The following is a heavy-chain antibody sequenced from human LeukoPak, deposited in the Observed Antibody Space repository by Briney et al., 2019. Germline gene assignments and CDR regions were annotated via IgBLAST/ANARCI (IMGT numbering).Heavy chain of an antibody. CDR2: IKQDGSEK. V-gene: IGHV3-7*01. CDR3: AREVEGGSYYGYFDY. J-gene: IGHJ4*02. CDR1: GFTFSSYW. Sequence: GSLRLSCAASGFTFSSYWMSWVRQAPGKGLEWVANIKQDGSEKYYLDSVKGRFTISRDNAKNSLYLQMNSLRAEDTAVYYCAREVEGGSYYGYFDYWGQGTLVTVSS. D-gene: IGHD1-26*01.